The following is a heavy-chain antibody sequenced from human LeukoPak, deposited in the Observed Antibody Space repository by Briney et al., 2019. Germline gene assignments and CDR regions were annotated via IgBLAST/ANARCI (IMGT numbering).Heavy chain of an antibody. Sequence: PGGSLRLSCAASGFTFSIYWMHWVRQAPGKGLVCVSRISSDGSSTSYADSVKGRFTISRDNAKNTLYLQMNSLRAEDTAVYYCTRDYGDLLGAYWGQGTLVTVSS. CDR1: GFTFSIYW. D-gene: IGHD4-17*01. CDR2: ISSDGSST. CDR3: TRDYGDLLGAY. V-gene: IGHV3-74*01. J-gene: IGHJ4*02.